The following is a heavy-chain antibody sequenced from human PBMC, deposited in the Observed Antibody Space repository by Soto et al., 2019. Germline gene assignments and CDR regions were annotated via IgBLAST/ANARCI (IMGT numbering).Heavy chain of an antibody. J-gene: IGHJ5*02. CDR1: GGSISRYY. V-gene: IGHV4-59*08. CDR2: IYYSGST. D-gene: IGHD6-13*01. CDR3: ARAKAPLYSSSWYWFDP. Sequence: SETLSLTCTVSGGSISRYYWSWSLQPPGKGLEWIGYIYYSGSTNYNPSLKSRVTISVDTSKNQFSLKLSSVTAADTAVYYCARAKAPLYSSSWYWFDPWGQGTLVTVS.